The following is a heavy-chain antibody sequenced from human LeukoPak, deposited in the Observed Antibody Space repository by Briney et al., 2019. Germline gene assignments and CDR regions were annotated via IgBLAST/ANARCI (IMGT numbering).Heavy chain of an antibody. Sequence: ASVKVSCKASGYTFTSYDINWVRQATGQGLEWMGWMNPNRGNTGYAQKFQGRVTMTRNTSITTAYMELSSLRSEDTAVYYCASGGGINYYYYYYGMDVWGQGTTVTVSS. V-gene: IGHV1-8*01. CDR3: ASGGGINYYYYYYGMDV. J-gene: IGHJ6*02. CDR2: MNPNRGNT. D-gene: IGHD1-26*01. CDR1: GYTFTSYD.